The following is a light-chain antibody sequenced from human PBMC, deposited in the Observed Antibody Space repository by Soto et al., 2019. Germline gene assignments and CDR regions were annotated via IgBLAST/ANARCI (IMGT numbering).Light chain of an antibody. J-gene: IGKJ4*01. V-gene: IGKV1-39*01. CDR2: AAS. Sequence: DIQMTQSPSSLSASVGDRVTITCRAGQSISTYLNWYQQKPGKAPKLLIYAASSLQSGVPSRFSGSGSGTDFTLTISSLQPEDFATYYCQQSYSTPLTLGGGTKVDIK. CDR1: QSISTY. CDR3: QQSYSTPLT.